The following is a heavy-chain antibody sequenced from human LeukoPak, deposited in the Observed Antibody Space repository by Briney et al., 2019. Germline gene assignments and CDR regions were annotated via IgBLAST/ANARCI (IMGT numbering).Heavy chain of an antibody. D-gene: IGHD3-9*01. Sequence: SETLSLTCTVSGGSTSSYYWSWIRQPPGKGLEWIGYIYYSGSTNYNPSLKSRVTISVDTPKNQFSLKLSSVTAADTAVYYCARGAIPGYPYYYYGMDVWGKGTTVTVSS. CDR2: IYYSGST. J-gene: IGHJ6*04. CDR3: ARGAIPGYPYYYYGMDV. CDR1: GGSTSSYY. V-gene: IGHV4-59*01.